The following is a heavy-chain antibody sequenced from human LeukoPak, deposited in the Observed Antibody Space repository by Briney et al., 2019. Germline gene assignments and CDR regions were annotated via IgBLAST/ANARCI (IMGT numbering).Heavy chain of an antibody. Sequence: PSETLSLTCTVSGGSISSGDYYWSWIRQPPGKGLEWIGYIYYSGSTYYNPSLKSRVTISVDTSKNQFSLELSSVTAADTAVYYCARGGGRGTMVRGVIIFSWFDPWGQGTLVTVSS. J-gene: IGHJ5*02. CDR1: GGSISSGDYY. V-gene: IGHV4-30-4*01. CDR2: IYYSGST. CDR3: ARGGGRGTMVRGVIIFSWFDP. D-gene: IGHD3-10*01.